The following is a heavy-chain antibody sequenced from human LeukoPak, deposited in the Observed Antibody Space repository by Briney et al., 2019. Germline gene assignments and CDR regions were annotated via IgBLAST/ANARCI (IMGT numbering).Heavy chain of an antibody. V-gene: IGHV4-34*01. J-gene: IGHJ4*02. CDR2: INHSGST. CDR3: ASYSPVGDCSSTSCYSYDY. CDR1: GGSFSGYY. D-gene: IGHD2-2*01. Sequence: SETLSLTCAVYGGSFSGYYWSWIRQPPGEGLEWIGEINHSGSTNYNPSLKSRVTISVDTSKNQFSLKLSSVTAADTAVYYCASYSPVGDCSSTSCYSYDYWGQGTLVTVSS.